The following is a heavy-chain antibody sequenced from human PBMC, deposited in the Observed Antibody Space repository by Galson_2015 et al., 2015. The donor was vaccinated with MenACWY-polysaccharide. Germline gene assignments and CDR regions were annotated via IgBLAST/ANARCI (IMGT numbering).Heavy chain of an antibody. J-gene: IGHJ2*01. Sequence: SETLSLTCTVSGGSISSYYWIWIRQPPGKGLEWVGYINYSGSTNHNPSLKSRVTMSVDTSKNQFSLNLTSVTDADTAVYYCARAIAVAGQRRDFDLWGRGTLVTVSS. CDR1: GGSISSYY. CDR3: ARAIAVAGQRRDFDL. D-gene: IGHD6-19*01. V-gene: IGHV4-59*01. CDR2: INYSGST.